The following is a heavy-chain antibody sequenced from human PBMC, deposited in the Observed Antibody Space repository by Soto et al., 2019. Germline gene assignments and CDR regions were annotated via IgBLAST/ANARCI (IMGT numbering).Heavy chain of an antibody. CDR3: ARARRGYSYGLVVDAA. D-gene: IGHD5-18*01. CDR1: GGTFSSYA. J-gene: IGHJ4*02. V-gene: IGHV1-69*12. CDR2: IIPIFGTA. Sequence: QVQLVQSGAEVKKPGSSVKVSCKASGGTFSSYAISWVRQAPGQGLEWMGGIIPIFGTANYAQKFQGRVTITADEAPSTAHMELSSLRSEDTAVYYCARARRGYSYGLVVDAAWGQGTLVTVSS.